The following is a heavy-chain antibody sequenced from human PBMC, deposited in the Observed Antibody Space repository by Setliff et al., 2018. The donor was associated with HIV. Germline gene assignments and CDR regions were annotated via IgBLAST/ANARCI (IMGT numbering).Heavy chain of an antibody. Sequence: ASVKVSCKASGYTFTTYDVNWVRQAAGQGLEWMGWMNPNSGNTGYAQRFQGRLTMTRNTSISTAYMELNSLMSEDTAVYFCAIRREVVVATTRRGLDIWGQGTMVTVSS. CDR2: MNPNSGNT. V-gene: IGHV1-8*02. CDR1: GYTFTTYD. J-gene: IGHJ3*02. D-gene: IGHD2-15*01. CDR3: AIRREVVVATTRRGLDI.